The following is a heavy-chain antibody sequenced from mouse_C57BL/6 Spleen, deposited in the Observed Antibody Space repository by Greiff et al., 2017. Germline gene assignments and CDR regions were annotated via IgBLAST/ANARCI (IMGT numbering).Heavy chain of an antibody. D-gene: IGHD2-3*01. V-gene: IGHV1-64*01. Sequence: QVQLQQPGAELVKPGASVKLSCKASGYTFTSYWMHWVKQRPGQGLEWIGMIHPNSGSINYNEKFKSKATLTVDKSSSTAYMQLSSLTSEDSAVYYCARGIYDGFAYWGQGTTLTVSA. CDR1: GYTFTSYW. CDR2: IHPNSGSI. CDR3: ARGIYDGFAY. J-gene: IGHJ2*01.